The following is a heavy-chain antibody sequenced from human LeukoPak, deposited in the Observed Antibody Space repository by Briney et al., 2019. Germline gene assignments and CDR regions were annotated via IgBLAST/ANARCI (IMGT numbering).Heavy chain of an antibody. CDR1: GFTFSGYA. CDR3: AKEPSLSDMELDY. D-gene: IGHD3-9*01. Sequence: SGGSLRLSCAASGFTFSGYAMSWVRQAPGKGLEWVSAISGSGGSTYYADSVKGRFTISRDNSKNTLYLQMNSLRAEDTAVYYCAKEPSLSDMELDYWGQGTLVTVSS. CDR2: ISGSGGST. J-gene: IGHJ4*02. V-gene: IGHV3-23*01.